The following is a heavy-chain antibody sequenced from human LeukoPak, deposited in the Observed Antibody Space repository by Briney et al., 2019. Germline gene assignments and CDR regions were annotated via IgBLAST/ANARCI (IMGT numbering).Heavy chain of an antibody. CDR3: ASAWTGDY. CDR1: GLSVSDNY. V-gene: IGHV3-53*01. CDR2: IYPNGRT. J-gene: IGHJ4*02. Sequence: GGSLRLSCAASGLSVSDNYMTWVRQAPGKGLDWVSIIYPNGRTYYADSVKGRFTISRDNSKNTLNLQMNSLRVEDTAVYYCASAWTGDYWGQGTLVTVSS. D-gene: IGHD3/OR15-3a*01.